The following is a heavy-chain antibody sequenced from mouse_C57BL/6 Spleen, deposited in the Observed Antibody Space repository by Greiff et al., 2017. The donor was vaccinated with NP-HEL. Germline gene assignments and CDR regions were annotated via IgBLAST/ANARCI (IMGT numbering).Heavy chain of an antibody. CDR1: GYTFTSYW. J-gene: IGHJ2*01. CDR3: ARRRDYLDY. Sequence: QVQLQQPGAELVMPGASVKLSCKASGYTFTSYWMHWVKQRPGQGLEWIGEIDPSDSYTNYNQKFKGKSTLTVDKSSSTAYMQLSSLTSEDSAVYYCARRRDYLDYWGQGTTLTVSS. V-gene: IGHV1-69*01. CDR2: IDPSDSYT.